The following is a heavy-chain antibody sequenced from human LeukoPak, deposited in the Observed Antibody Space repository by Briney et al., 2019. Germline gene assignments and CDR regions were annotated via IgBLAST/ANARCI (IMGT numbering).Heavy chain of an antibody. CDR2: INPNSGGT. CDR3: SRVSDRYNWNDFKRDFYY. Sequence: ASVKVSCKASGYTFTGYYMHWVRQAPGQGLEWMGWINPNSGGTNYAQKFQGRVTMTRDTSISTAYMELSRLRSDDTAVYYVSRVSDRYNWNDFKRDFYYWGQGTLVTVSS. J-gene: IGHJ4*02. CDR1: GYTFTGYY. D-gene: IGHD1-20*01. V-gene: IGHV1-2*02.